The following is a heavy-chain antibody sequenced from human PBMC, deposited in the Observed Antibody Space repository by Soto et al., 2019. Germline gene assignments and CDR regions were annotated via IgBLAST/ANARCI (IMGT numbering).Heavy chain of an antibody. Sequence: QVQLVQSGAEVKKPGASVKVSCKASGYTFTSYGISWVRQAPGQGLEWMGWISAYNGNTNYAQKLQGRVTMTTDTSTSTAYMELRSLRSADTAVYYCARDTALYYYDSRGYQLWYWGQGTLVTVSS. J-gene: IGHJ4*02. CDR2: ISAYNGNT. CDR1: GYTFTSYG. V-gene: IGHV1-18*01. D-gene: IGHD3-22*01. CDR3: ARDTALYYYDSRGYQLWY.